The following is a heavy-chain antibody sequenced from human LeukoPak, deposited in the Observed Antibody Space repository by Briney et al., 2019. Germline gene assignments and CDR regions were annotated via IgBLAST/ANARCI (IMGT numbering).Heavy chain of an antibody. J-gene: IGHJ4*02. Sequence: SETLSLTCTVSGGSISSYYWSWIRQPPGKGLEWIGYVYNSGSTNYNPSLKSRVTISVDTSKNQFSLKLSSVTAADTAVYYCARVGQDYYGSGSYYQPFDYWGQGTLVTVSS. CDR1: GGSISSYY. V-gene: IGHV4-59*01. CDR3: ARVGQDYYGSGSYYQPFDY. CDR2: VYNSGST. D-gene: IGHD3-10*01.